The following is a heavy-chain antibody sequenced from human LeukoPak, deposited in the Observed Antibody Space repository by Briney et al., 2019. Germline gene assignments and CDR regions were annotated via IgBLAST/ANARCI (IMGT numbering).Heavy chain of an antibody. J-gene: IGHJ4*02. V-gene: IGHV3-23*01. CDR2: ISGSGDST. Sequence: GGSLRLSCATSGFTFSTYAMSWVRQAPGKGLEWVSGISGSGDSTNYADSVKGRFAIARDNSKNTLHLQMNSLRAEDTAVYYCAKDLPPRYGNFDYWGQGTLVTVSS. CDR3: AKDLPPRYGNFDY. CDR1: GFTFSTYA. D-gene: IGHD2-15*01.